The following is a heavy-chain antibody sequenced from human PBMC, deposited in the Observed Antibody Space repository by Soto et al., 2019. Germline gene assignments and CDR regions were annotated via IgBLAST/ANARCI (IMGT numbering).Heavy chain of an antibody. Sequence: GGSLRLSCAASGFTFSSYAMHWVRQAPGKGLEWVAVISYDGSNKYYADSVKGRFTISRDNSKNTLYLQMNSLRAEDTAVYYCARDTMTTVTTWGSGYNWFDPWGQGTLVTVSS. D-gene: IGHD4-4*01. CDR1: GFTFSSYA. CDR3: ARDTMTTVTTWGSGYNWFDP. J-gene: IGHJ5*02. V-gene: IGHV3-30-3*01. CDR2: ISYDGSNK.